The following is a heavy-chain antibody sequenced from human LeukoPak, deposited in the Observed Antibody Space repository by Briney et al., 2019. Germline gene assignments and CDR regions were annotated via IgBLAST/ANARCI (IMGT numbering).Heavy chain of an antibody. CDR2: INHSGST. J-gene: IGHJ1*01. D-gene: IGHD6-13*01. Sequence: PSETLSLTCAVYGGSFSGYYWSWIRQPPGKGLEWIGEINHSGSTNYNPSLKSRVTISVDTSKNQFSLKLSSVTAADTAVYYCAREAAGPRRRYFQHWGQGTLVTVSS. CDR1: GGSFSGYY. CDR3: AREAAGPRRRYFQH. V-gene: IGHV4-34*01.